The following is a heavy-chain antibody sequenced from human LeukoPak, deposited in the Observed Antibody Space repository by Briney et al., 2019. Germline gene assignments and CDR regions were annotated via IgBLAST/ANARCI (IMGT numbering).Heavy chain of an antibody. CDR3: AGGGTGYFPY. CDR2: IYYSGST. CDR1: GGSISSGGFY. Sequence: PSETLSLTRTVSGGSISSGGFYCSWIRQHPGKGLEWIGYIYYSGSTYYNPSLESRVTISVDTSKNQFSLKLSSVTAADTAVYYCAGGGTGYFPYWGQGTLVTVSS. J-gene: IGHJ4*02. V-gene: IGHV4-31*03. D-gene: IGHD3/OR15-3a*01.